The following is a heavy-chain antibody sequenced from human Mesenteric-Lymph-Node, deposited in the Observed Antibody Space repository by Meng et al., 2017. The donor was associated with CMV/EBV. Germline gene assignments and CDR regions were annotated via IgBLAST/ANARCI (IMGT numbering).Heavy chain of an antibody. Sequence: GGSLRLSCAASGFTFSSYGMHGVREAAGKGLEWVAFIRYDGSNKYYTDSVSVRFSLSRDNSKNTLYLPMDSLRAEDTAVYYCAKVGLGNSGTKPTYSIDYWGQGTLVTVSS. CDR1: GFTFSSYG. CDR3: AKVGLGNSGTKPTYSIDY. V-gene: IGHV3-30*02. CDR2: IRYDGSNK. J-gene: IGHJ4*02. D-gene: IGHD1-1*01.